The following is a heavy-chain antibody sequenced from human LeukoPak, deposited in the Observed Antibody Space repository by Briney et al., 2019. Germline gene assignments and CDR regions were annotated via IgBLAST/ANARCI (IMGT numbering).Heavy chain of an antibody. V-gene: IGHV3-74*01. CDR2: INGDGSGT. J-gene: IGHJ6*02. CDR3: AKSSSGGNSPPYYYYGVDV. D-gene: IGHD4-23*01. Sequence: GGSLRLSCAASGFTFSSYWMHWVRQAPGKGLTWVSRINGDGSGTSYADSVKGRFTISRDNAKNTLYLQMNSLRADDTAVYYCAKSSSGGNSPPYYYYGVDVWGQGTTVIVSS. CDR1: GFTFSSYW.